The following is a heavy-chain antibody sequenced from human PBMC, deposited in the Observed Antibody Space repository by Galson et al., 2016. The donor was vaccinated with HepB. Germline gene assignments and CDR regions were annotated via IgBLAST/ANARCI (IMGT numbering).Heavy chain of an antibody. V-gene: IGHV3-30*03. Sequence: SLRLSCAASGFTFTTYDMHWLRQAPGKGLEWVAVISSDGSHQYYADSVKGRFSISRDNSKNTLNPQMKSLRTEDTALYYCARAHSSTWHNFDYWGQGTLVTVSS. CDR1: GFTFTTYD. CDR3: ARAHSSTWHNFDY. CDR2: ISSDGSHQ. D-gene: IGHD6-13*01. J-gene: IGHJ4*02.